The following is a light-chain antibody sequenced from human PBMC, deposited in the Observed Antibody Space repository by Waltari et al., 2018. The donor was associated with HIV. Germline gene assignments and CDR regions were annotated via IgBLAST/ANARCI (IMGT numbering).Light chain of an antibody. CDR2: GNR. CDR1: NSNLGSNT. CDR3: AAWDDSLSVYV. V-gene: IGLV1-44*01. J-gene: IGLJ1*01. Sequence: QSVLTQPPSASGTPGQRVTISCSGSNSNLGSNTVNWYQQLPGTAPKPLLYGNRPRPSGVPDLFSGSKSVTSASLAISGLQSDDEAHYYCAAWDDSLSVYVFATGTKVTVL.